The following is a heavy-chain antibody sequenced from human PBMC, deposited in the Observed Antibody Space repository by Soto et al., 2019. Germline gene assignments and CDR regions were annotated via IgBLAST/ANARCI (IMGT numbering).Heavy chain of an antibody. CDR2: MNPNSGNT. CDR1: GYTFTSYD. CDR3: ARNSGYDFGYYYYYMDV. D-gene: IGHD5-12*01. J-gene: IGHJ6*03. V-gene: IGHV1-8*01. Sequence: QVPLVQSGAEVKKPGASVKVSCKASGYTFTSYDINWVRQATGQGLEWMGWMNPNSGNTGYAQKFQGRVTMTRNTSISTAYMELSSLRSEDTAVYYCARNSGYDFGYYYYYMDVWGKGTTVTVSS.